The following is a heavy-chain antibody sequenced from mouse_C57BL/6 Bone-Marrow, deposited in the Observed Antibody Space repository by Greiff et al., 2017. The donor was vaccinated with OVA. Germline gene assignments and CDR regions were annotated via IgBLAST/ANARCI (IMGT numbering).Heavy chain of an antibody. J-gene: IGHJ1*03. Sequence: IQLQQPGAELVKPGASVKMSCKASGYTFTSYWITWVKQRPGQGLEWIGDIYPGSGSTNYNEKFKSKATLTVDTSSSTAYMQLSSLTSEDSAVYYCARRKGGYFDVWGTGTTVTVSS. CDR3: ARRKGGYFDV. CDR1: GYTFTSYW. CDR2: IYPGSGST. V-gene: IGHV1-55*01.